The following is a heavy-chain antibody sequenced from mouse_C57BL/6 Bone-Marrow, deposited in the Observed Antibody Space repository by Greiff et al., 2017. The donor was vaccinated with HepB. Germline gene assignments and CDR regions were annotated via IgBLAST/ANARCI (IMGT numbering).Heavy chain of an antibody. J-gene: IGHJ3*01. V-gene: IGHV5-4*01. D-gene: IGHD2-3*01. Sequence: EVQRVESGGGLVKPGGSLKLSCAASGFTFSSYAMSWVRQTPEKRLEWVATISDGGSYTYYPDNVKGRFTISRDNAKNNLYLQMSHLKSEDTAMYYCARDGRGLLRPFAYWGQGTLVTVSA. CDR1: GFTFSSYA. CDR2: ISDGGSYT. CDR3: ARDGRGLLRPFAY.